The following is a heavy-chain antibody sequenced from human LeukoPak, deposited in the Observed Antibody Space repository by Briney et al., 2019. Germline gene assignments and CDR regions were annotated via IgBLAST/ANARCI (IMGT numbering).Heavy chain of an antibody. Sequence: GGSLRLSCAASGFTVSSNYMSWVRQAPGKGLEWVSVIYSGGSTYSADSVKGRFTISRDNSKNTLYLQMNSLRAEDTAVYYCARVIRQQPAEEDYYYYYMDVWGKGTTVTISS. CDR1: GFTVSSNY. CDR3: ARVIRQQPAEEDYYYYYMDV. J-gene: IGHJ6*03. CDR2: IYSGGST. D-gene: IGHD6-13*01. V-gene: IGHV3-66*01.